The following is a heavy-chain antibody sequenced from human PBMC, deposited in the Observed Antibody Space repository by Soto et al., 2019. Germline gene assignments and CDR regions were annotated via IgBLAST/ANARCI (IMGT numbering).Heavy chain of an antibody. V-gene: IGHV3-33*01. CDR3: AREGIAAAGNTYYYYYYMDV. CDR1: GFTFSSYG. Sequence: GGSLRLSCAASGFTFSSYGMHWVRQAPGKGLEWVAVIWYDGSNKYYADSVKGRFTISRDNSKNTLYLQMNSLRAEDTAVYYCAREGIAAAGNTYYYYYYMDVWGKGTTVTVSS. J-gene: IGHJ6*03. CDR2: IWYDGSNK. D-gene: IGHD6-13*01.